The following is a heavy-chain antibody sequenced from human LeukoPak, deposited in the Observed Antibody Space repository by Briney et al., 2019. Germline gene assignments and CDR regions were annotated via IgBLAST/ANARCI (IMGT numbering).Heavy chain of an antibody. V-gene: IGHV3-74*01. D-gene: IGHD6-13*01. Sequence: PGGPLRLSCAASGFAFSNYWLHWVRQAPWKGLEWVARINTHGSSTNYADSVKGRFTISRDNAKNTLYLQMTSLSAEDTAVYYALAGYYYYYMDVSGKGTTVSVSS. CDR1: GFAFSNYW. CDR3: LAGYYYYYMDV. CDR2: INTHGSST. J-gene: IGHJ6*03.